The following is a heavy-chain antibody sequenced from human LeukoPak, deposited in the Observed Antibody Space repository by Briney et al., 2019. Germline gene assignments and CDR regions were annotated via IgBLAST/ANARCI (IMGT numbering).Heavy chain of an antibody. V-gene: IGHV3-23*01. Sequence: AGGSLRLSCAASGFTFSSYAMSWVRQAPGKGLEWVSAISGSGGSTYYADSVKGRFTISRDNSKNTLYLQMNSLRAEDTAVYYCAKVGAYSSSSCVDYWGQGTLVTVSS. CDR3: AKVGAYSSSSCVDY. J-gene: IGHJ4*02. CDR2: ISGSGGST. CDR1: GFTFSSYA. D-gene: IGHD6-6*01.